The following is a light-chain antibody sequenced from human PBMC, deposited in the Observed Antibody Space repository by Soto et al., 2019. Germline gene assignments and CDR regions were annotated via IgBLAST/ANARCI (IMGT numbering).Light chain of an antibody. J-gene: IGKJ3*01. Sequence: DIQMTQSPSSLSASAGARVTITCRASQGISTYLKWYQHRLGKAPKLLIFDASTLQRGVPSRFSGSGSGTEFNLPITSLQPEDFATYCCQQTYGTRMFGPGTTVDIK. V-gene: IGKV1-39*01. CDR3: QQTYGTRM. CDR2: DAS. CDR1: QGISTY.